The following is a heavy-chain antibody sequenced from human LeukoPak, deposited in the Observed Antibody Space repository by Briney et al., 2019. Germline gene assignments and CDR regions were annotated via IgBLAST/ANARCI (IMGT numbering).Heavy chain of an antibody. J-gene: IGHJ4*02. V-gene: IGHV5-51*01. Sequence: GESLKISCKGSGYTFTNYYIGWVRQMPGKGLDWMGIISPGDSDATYSPSFQGQVTISADKSISTAFLRWSSLKASDSAIYYCARRYCSSTSCNPYFFDFWGQGTLVTVSS. D-gene: IGHD2-2*01. CDR3: ARRYCSSTSCNPYFFDF. CDR1: GYTFTNYY. CDR2: ISPGDSDA.